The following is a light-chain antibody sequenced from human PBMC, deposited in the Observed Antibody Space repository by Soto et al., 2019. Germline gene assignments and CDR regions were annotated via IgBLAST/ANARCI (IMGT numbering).Light chain of an antibody. CDR1: QSLSNFF. CDR3: QQYESSPIT. J-gene: IGKJ5*01. Sequence: EIVLTQSPGILSLSPGEGATLSCRASQSLSNFFLAWYQQKPGQAPRLLIYGTSIRATGIPDRFSGSGSETDFTLTVNRLEPEDFAVYYCQQYESSPITFGQGTRLETK. V-gene: IGKV3-20*01. CDR2: GTS.